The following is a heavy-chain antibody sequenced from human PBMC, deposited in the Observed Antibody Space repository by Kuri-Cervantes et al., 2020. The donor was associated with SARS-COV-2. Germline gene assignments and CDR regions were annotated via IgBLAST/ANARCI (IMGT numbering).Heavy chain of an antibody. Sequence: SVRVSCKASGGTFSSYAISWVRQAPGQGLEWMGGIIPIFGTANYAQKFQGRVTITADKSTSTAYMELSSLRSEDTAVYYCARDLYYYDSSGPEGYYYYGMDVWGQGTTVTVSS. V-gene: IGHV1-69*06. CDR3: ARDLYYYDSSGPEGYYYYGMDV. CDR1: GGTFSSYA. J-gene: IGHJ6*02. CDR2: IIPIFGTA. D-gene: IGHD3-22*01.